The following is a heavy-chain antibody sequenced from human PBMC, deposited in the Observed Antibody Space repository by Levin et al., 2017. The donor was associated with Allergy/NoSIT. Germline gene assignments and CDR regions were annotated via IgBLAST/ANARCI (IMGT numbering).Heavy chain of an antibody. CDR2: ISAYNGNT. V-gene: IGHV1-18*01. Sequence: ASVKVSCKASGYTFTSYGISWVRQAPGQGLEWMGWISAYNGNTNYAQKLQGRVTMTTDTSTSTAYMELRSLRSDDTAVYYCARGDYDFWSGYPRHGMDVWGQGTTVTVSS. CDR1: GYTFTSYG. CDR3: ARGDYDFWSGYPRHGMDV. J-gene: IGHJ6*02. D-gene: IGHD3-3*01.